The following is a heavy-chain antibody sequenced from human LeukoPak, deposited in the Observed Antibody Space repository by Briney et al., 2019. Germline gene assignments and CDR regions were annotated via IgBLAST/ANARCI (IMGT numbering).Heavy chain of an antibody. D-gene: IGHD6-13*01. CDR3: ARHRYSSSWYPRFRWFDP. CDR1: GYSISSGYY. J-gene: IGHJ5*02. V-gene: IGHV4-38-2*02. Sequence: PSETLSLTCTVSGYSISSGYYWGWIRQPPGKGLEWIESIYHSGSTYYNPSLKSRVTISVDTSKNHLSLKLSSVTAADTAVYYCARHRYSSSWYPRFRWFDPWGQGTLVTVSS. CDR2: IYHSGST.